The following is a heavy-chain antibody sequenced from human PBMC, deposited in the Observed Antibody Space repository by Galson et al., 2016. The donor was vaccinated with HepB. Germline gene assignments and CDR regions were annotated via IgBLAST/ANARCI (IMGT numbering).Heavy chain of an antibody. V-gene: IGHV3-30*18. CDR1: GFSFSTYA. CDR3: AKVPSMVRGF. D-gene: IGHD3-10*01. Sequence: SLRLSCAASGFSFSTYAMHWVRQAPGKGLEWVALISYDGSYSSYADSVKGRFTISRDNSKKTLYLRMNSLRAEDTAVYYCAKVPSMVRGFWGQGTMVTVSS. J-gene: IGHJ3*01. CDR2: ISYDGSYS.